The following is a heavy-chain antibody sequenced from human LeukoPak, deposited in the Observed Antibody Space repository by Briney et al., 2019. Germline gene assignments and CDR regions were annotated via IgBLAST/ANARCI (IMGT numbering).Heavy chain of an antibody. V-gene: IGHV3-23*01. J-gene: IGHJ4*02. CDR2: ISDSGERT. D-gene: IGHD4-11*01. CDR1: GFIFGNYA. CDR3: AKVLSPRLLTTNLDS. Sequence: GASLRLSCAGSGFIFGNYAMVWVRQAPGEGLEWVSGISDSGERTFYSDSAEGRFTISRDNVKNTLYLQMTSLRAEDTAVYYCAKVLSPRLLTTNLDSWGQGALVTVS.